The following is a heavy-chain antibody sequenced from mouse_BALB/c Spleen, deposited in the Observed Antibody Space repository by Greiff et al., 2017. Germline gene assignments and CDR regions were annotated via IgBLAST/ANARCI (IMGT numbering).Heavy chain of an antibody. CDR2: INSNGGST. CDR3: ARDPATTVVLDY. J-gene: IGHJ4*01. CDR1: GFTFSSYG. D-gene: IGHD1-1*01. V-gene: IGHV5-6-3*01. Sequence: EVKLVESGGGLVQPGGSLKLSCAASGFTFSSYGMSWVRQTPDKRLELVATINSNGGSTYYPDSVKGRFTISRDNAKNTLYLQMSSLKSEDTAMYYCARDPATTVVLDYWGQGTSVTVSS.